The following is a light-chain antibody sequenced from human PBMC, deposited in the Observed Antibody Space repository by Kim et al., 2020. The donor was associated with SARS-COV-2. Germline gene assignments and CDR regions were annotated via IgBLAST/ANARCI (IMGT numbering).Light chain of an antibody. V-gene: IGKV1-17*03. J-gene: IGKJ3*01. CDR2: AAF. Sequence: DIQMTQSPSAMSASVGDRVTITCRASQGISNHLAWFQQKPGKMPKRLIYAAFSLQSGVPSRFSGSGSGTEFTLTISSLQPEEFATYSCLHLNRYPFSFGPRTTGDI. CDR1: QGISNH. CDR3: LHLNRYPFS.